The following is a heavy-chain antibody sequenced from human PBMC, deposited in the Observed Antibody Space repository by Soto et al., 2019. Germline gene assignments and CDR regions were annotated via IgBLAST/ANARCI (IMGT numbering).Heavy chain of an antibody. CDR1: GFTFSSYA. V-gene: IGHV3-30-3*01. Sequence: GGSLRLSCAASGFTFSSYAMHWVRQAPGKGLEWVAVISYDGSNKYYADSVKGRFTISRDNSKNTLYLQMNSLRAEDTAVYYCARDSAGTTGVYWGQGTLVTVSS. CDR2: ISYDGSNK. J-gene: IGHJ4*02. CDR3: ARDSAGTTGVY. D-gene: IGHD6-19*01.